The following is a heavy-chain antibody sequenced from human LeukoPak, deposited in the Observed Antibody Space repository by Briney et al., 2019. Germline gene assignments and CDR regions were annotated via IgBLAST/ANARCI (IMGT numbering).Heavy chain of an antibody. Sequence: PGGSLRLSCAASGFTFSSYAMSWVRQAPGTGLEWVSVIYSGGSTYYADCVKGRFTISRDNSKITLYLQMNSLRAEDTAVYYCARDQGNYGDYFDYWGQGTLVTASS. V-gene: IGHV3-66*02. CDR1: GFTFSSYA. CDR3: ARDQGNYGDYFDY. J-gene: IGHJ4*02. D-gene: IGHD4-17*01. CDR2: IYSGGST.